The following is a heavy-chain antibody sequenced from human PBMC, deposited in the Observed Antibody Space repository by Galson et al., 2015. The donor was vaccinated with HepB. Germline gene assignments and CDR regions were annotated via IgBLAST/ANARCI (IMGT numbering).Heavy chain of an antibody. D-gene: IGHD1-1*01. Sequence: SLRLSCAATGFTFSSLGMTWVRQAPGKGLECVAAIGVNARRTDYADSVKGRFTSSRDNSRNMLHLQMNNLRAEDTAVYYCAKGTTDVDYWGQGTLVTVSS. CDR2: IGVNARRT. V-gene: IGHV3-23*01. CDR3: AKGTTDVDY. J-gene: IGHJ4*02. CDR1: GFTFSSLG.